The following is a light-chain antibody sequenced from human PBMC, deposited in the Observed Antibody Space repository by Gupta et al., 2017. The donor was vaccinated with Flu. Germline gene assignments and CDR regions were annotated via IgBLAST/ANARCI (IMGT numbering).Light chain of an antibody. CDR1: QSVLYSSNNKNY. CDR3: QQYYSTPLT. Sequence: NCKSSQSVLYSSNNKNYLAWFQQKPGQPPKLLIYWASTRESGVPDRFSGSGFGTNFTLTISSLQAEDVAVYYCQQYYSTPLTFGGGTKVEIK. J-gene: IGKJ4*01. CDR2: WAS. V-gene: IGKV4-1*01.